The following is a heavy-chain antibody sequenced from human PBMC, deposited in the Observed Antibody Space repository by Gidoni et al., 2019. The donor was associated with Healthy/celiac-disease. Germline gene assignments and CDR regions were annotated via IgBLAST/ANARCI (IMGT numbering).Heavy chain of an antibody. D-gene: IGHD3-3*01. CDR1: GGSISSGSYY. CDR3: ARERLGRDFWSGYYMGAFDI. CDR2: IYTSGST. V-gene: IGHV4-61*02. J-gene: IGHJ3*02. Sequence: QVQLQESGPGLVKPSQTLSLTCTVSGGSISSGSYYWSWIRQPAGKGLEWIGRIYTSGSTNYNPSLKSRVTISVDTSKNQFSLKLSSVTAADTAVYYCARERLGRDFWSGYYMGAFDIWGQGTMVTVSS.